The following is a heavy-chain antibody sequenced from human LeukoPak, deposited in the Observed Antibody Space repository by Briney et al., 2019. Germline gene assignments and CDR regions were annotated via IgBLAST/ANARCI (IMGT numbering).Heavy chain of an antibody. CDR3: AKGGGLPDY. Sequence: PGGSLRLSCAASGFTFSSYAMSWVRQAPGKGLEWVSAISGGGVSTYYADSVKGRLTISRDNSKNTRYLQMNSLRAEETAVYYCAKGGGLPDYWGQGTLVTVSS. J-gene: IGHJ4*02. D-gene: IGHD3-16*01. CDR1: GFTFSSYA. CDR2: ISGGGVST. V-gene: IGHV3-23*01.